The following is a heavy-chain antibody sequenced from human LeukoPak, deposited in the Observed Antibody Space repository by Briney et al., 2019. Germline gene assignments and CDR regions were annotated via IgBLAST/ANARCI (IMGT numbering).Heavy chain of an antibody. J-gene: IGHJ4*02. V-gene: IGHV3-48*01. D-gene: IGHD3-10*01. CDR1: GFTFSSYA. CDR3: ARVRSNYYGSGDTDY. CDR2: ISSSSSTI. Sequence: GGSLRLFCAASGFTFSSYAMSWVRQAPGKGLEWVSYISSSSSTIYYADSVKGRFTISRDNAKNSLYLQMNSLRAEDTAVYYCARVRSNYYGSGDTDYWGQGTLVTVSS.